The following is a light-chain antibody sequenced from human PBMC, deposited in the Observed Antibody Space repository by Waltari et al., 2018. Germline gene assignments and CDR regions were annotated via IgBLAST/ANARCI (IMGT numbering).Light chain of an antibody. CDR2: VNN. CDR1: SSNIGAGFD. CDR3: QSYDISLIAYV. Sequence: QSVLTPPPSLSGAPGQRVTISCAGNSSNIGAGFDVHWYQQFPGSAPRPLISVNNNRPPGFPDRLSASKSGTSASLAVSGLQAQDEADYYCQSYDISLIAYVFGGGTKLTVL. V-gene: IGLV1-40*01. J-gene: IGLJ3*02.